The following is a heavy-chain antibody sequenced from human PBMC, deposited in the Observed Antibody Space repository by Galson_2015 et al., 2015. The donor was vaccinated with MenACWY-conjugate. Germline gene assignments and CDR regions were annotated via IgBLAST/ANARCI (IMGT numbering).Heavy chain of an antibody. CDR1: GYSFTSYW. Sequence: QSGAEVKKPGESLRISCKGSGYSFTSYWISWVRQMSGKGLEWMGRIDPSDSYTKYSPSFQGHVTISADKSISTAYLQWSSLKASDTAMYYCARRYVVVVPDPFAFDIWGQGTMVTVSS. V-gene: IGHV5-10-1*01. CDR2: IDPSDSYT. CDR3: ARRYVVVVPDPFAFDI. J-gene: IGHJ3*02. D-gene: IGHD3-22*01.